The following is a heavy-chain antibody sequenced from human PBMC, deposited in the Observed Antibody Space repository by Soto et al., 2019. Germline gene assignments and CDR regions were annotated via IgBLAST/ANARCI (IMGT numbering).Heavy chain of an antibody. CDR3: AKDKKSVAARRPGHDYYGMDV. CDR1: GFTFDAYA. D-gene: IGHD6-6*01. CDR2: ISWNSGSI. V-gene: IGHV3-9*01. J-gene: IGHJ6*01. Sequence: EVQLVESGGGLVQPGRSLRLSCAASGFTFDAYAIHWVRQAPGKGLEWVSGISWNSGSIGYADSVKGRFTISRDNAKNSRYMQLNSLRAEDTALYYCAKDKKSVAARRPGHDYYGMDVW.